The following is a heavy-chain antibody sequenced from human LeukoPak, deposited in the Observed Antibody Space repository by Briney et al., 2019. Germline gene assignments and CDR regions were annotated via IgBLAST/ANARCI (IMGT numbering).Heavy chain of an antibody. J-gene: IGHJ5*02. Sequence: GGSLRLSCAASGFTFSSYAMSWVRQAPGKGLEWVSTISNSDYNTYYADSVKGRFTISRDNSKNTLYLQMNSLRAEDTAVYYCARGSLLRYFDWLFQGDHQSNWFDPWGQGTLVTVSS. CDR2: ISNSDYNT. V-gene: IGHV3-23*01. CDR3: ARGSLLRYFDWLFQGDHQSNWFDP. D-gene: IGHD3-9*01. CDR1: GFTFSSYA.